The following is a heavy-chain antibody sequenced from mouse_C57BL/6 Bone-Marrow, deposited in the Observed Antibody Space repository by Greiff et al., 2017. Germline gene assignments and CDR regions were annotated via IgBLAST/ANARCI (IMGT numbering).Heavy chain of an antibody. CDR1: GFNIKDDY. CDR2: IDPENGDT. D-gene: IGHD2-4*01. V-gene: IGHV14-4*01. J-gene: IGHJ2*01. CDR3: TMGLFDY. Sequence: VQLKQSGAELVRPGASVKLSCTASGFNIKDDYMHWVKQRPEQGLEWIGWIDPENGDTEYASKFQGKATITADTYSNTAYLQLSSLTSEDTAVYYCTMGLFDYWGQGTTLTVSS.